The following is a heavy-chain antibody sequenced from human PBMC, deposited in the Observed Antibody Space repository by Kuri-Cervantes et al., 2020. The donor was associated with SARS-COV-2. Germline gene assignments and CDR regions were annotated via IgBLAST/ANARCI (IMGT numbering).Heavy chain of an antibody. Sequence: ASVQVSCKASAYTFTSYAMHWVRHAPGQRLEWMGWINAGNGNTKYSQKFQGRVTITRDTSASTAYMELSSLRSEDTAVYYCSRDHAYCSSTSCQYYYYGMDVWGQGTTVTVSS. CDR2: INAGNGNT. V-gene: IGHV1-3*01. CDR3: SRDHAYCSSTSCQYYYYGMDV. J-gene: IGHJ6*02. CDR1: AYTFTSYA. D-gene: IGHD2-2*01.